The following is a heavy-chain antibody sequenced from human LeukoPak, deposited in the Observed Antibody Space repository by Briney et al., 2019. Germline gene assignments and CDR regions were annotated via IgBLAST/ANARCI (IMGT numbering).Heavy chain of an antibody. CDR2: ISGSGGST. CDR3: AKYPDIVVVPAAIGFDY. J-gene: IGHJ4*02. CDR1: GFTFSSYA. D-gene: IGHD2-2*01. Sequence: GGSLRLSCAASGFTFSSYAMSWVRQAPGKGLEWVSAISGSGGSTYYADSVKGRFTISRDNSKNTLYLQMNSLRAEDTAVYYCAKYPDIVVVPAAIGFDYWGQGTLVTASS. V-gene: IGHV3-23*01.